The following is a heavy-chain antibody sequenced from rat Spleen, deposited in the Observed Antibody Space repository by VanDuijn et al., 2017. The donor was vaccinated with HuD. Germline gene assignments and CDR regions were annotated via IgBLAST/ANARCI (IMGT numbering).Heavy chain of an antibody. D-gene: IGHD1-6*01. CDR3: TTGGYTTDYYYGGWFAY. CDR1: GFTFTNYY. V-gene: IGHV5-27*01. J-gene: IGHJ3*01. CDR2: ISPSDGST. Sequence: EVQLVESGGGLVQPGRSLNLSCAASGFTFTNYYMAWVRQAPTKGLEWVASISPSDGSTYYIDSVKGRFTISRDNAKSTLYLQMDSLRSEDTATYYCTTGGYTTDYYYGGWFAYWGQGTLVTVSS.